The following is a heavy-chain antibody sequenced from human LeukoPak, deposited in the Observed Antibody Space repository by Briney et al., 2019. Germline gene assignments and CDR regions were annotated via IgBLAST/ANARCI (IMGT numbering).Heavy chain of an antibody. CDR3: ARDQGNVRGYSGYDLSGNMDV. CDR1: GFTFSDYY. V-gene: IGHV3-11*01. CDR2: ISSSGSTI. D-gene: IGHD5-12*01. Sequence: PGGSLRLSCAASGFTFSDYYMSWIRQAPGKGLEWVSYISSSGSTIYYADSVKGRFTISRDNAKNSLYLQMNSLRAEDTAVYYCARDQGNVRGYSGYDLSGNMDVWGKGTTVTTSS. J-gene: IGHJ6*03.